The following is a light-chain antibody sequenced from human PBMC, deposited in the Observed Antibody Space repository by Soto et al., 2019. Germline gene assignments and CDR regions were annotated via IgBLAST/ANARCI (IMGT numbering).Light chain of an antibody. CDR3: QQSYSTPQT. V-gene: IGKV1-5*01. Sequence: DIQMTQSPSTLSASVGDRVTITCRASQSISSWLAWYQQKPGKAPKLLIYDASSLESGVPSRFSGSGXGTEFTLTTSSLQPDDFATYYCQQSYSTPQTFGQGTKVDIK. J-gene: IGKJ1*01. CDR2: DAS. CDR1: QSISSW.